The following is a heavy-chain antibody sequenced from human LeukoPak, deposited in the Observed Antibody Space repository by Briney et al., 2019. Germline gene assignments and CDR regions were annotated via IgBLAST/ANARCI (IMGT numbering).Heavy chain of an antibody. D-gene: IGHD3-22*01. Sequence: PSETLSLTCTVSGGSISSYYWSWIRQPPGKGLEWIGYIYYRGSTNYNPSLKSRVTISVDTSKNQFSLKLSSVTAADTAVYYCARGESYDSSGYYLRRGGNFDYWGQGTLVTVSS. J-gene: IGHJ4*02. CDR3: ARGESYDSSGYYLRRGGNFDY. CDR1: GGSISSYY. V-gene: IGHV4-59*01. CDR2: IYYRGST.